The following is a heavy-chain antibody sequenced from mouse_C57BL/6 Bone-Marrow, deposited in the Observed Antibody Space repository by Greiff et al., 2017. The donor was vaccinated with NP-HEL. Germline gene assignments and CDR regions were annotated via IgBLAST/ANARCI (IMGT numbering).Heavy chain of an antibody. CDR1: GYAFTNYL. D-gene: IGHD2-3*01. V-gene: IGHV1-54*01. J-gene: IGHJ3*01. CDR3: ARSADGYYLFAY. Sequence: QVQLQQSGAELVRPGTSVKVSCKASGYAFTNYLIEWVKQRPGQGLEWIGVINPGSGGTNYNEKFKGKATLTADKSSSTAYMQLSSLTSEDSAVYFCARSADGYYLFAYWGQGTLVTVSA. CDR2: INPGSGGT.